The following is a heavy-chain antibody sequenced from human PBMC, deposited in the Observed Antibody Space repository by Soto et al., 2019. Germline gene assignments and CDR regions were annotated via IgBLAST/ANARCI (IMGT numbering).Heavy chain of an antibody. D-gene: IGHD6-19*01. CDR1: GGSFSGYY. V-gene: IGHV4-34*01. Sequence: SETLSLTCAVYGGSFSGYYWSWIRQPPGKGLEWIGEINHSGSTNYNPSLKSRVTISVDTSKNQFSLKLSSVTAADTAVYYCATGYSSGWYAISFFYWGQGTLVTVSS. J-gene: IGHJ4*02. CDR3: ATGYSSGWYAISFFY. CDR2: INHSGST.